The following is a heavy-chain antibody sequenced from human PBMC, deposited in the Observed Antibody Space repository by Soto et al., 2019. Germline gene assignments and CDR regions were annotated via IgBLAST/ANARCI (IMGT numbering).Heavy chain of an antibody. CDR1: GFTFSSYD. D-gene: IGHD6-19*01. CDR3: AKDLRGVAVALTNN. CDR2: ISGSGGST. V-gene: IGHV3-23*01. Sequence: GGSLRLSCAASGFTFSSYDMSWVRQAPGKGLEWVSGISGSGGSTYYADSVKGRFTISRDNSKNTLYLQMNSLRAEDTAVYYCAKDLRGVAVALTNNWGQGTLVTVSS. J-gene: IGHJ4*02.